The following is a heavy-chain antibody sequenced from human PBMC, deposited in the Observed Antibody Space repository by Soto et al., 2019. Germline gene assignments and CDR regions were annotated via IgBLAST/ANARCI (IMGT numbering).Heavy chain of an antibody. D-gene: IGHD5-18*01. J-gene: IGHJ4*02. CDR2: INTYNGNT. CDR1: GYTFTNYG. V-gene: IGHV1-18*01. CDR3: ARDQAMAQFDY. Sequence: ASVKVSCKASGYTFTNYGISWVRQAPGQGLEWMGWINTYNGNTNHAQKLQGRVTMTTDTSTSTAYMELRSLRSDDTAVYYCARDQAMAQFDYWGQGTLVTVSS.